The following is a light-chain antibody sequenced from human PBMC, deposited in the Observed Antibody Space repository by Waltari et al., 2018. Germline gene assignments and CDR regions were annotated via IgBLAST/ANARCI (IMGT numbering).Light chain of an antibody. V-gene: IGKV4-1*01. CDR2: WAS. CDR1: QSVLYSSNNKNY. J-gene: IGKJ3*01. CDR3: QQYYNTPFT. Sequence: DIVMTQSPDSLAVSLGERATINCKSSQSVLYSSNNKNYLTWYQKNPGQPPKLLIYWASTRESGVPDRFSGSGSGTDFTLTISSLQAEDVAVYYCQQYYNTPFTFGPGTKVDVK.